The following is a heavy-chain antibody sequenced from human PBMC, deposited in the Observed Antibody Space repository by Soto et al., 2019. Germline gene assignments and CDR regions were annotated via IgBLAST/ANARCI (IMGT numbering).Heavy chain of an antibody. Sequence: SVKVSCKASGYTFTSYYMHWVRQAPVQGLEWMGIINPSGGSTSYAQKFQGRVTMTRDTSTSTVYMELSSLRSEDTAVYYCARDLGKGYDFWSGYPHYGMDVWGQGTTVTVSS. D-gene: IGHD3-3*01. J-gene: IGHJ6*02. CDR3: ARDLGKGYDFWSGYPHYGMDV. CDR1: GYTFTSYY. V-gene: IGHV1-46*01. CDR2: INPSGGST.